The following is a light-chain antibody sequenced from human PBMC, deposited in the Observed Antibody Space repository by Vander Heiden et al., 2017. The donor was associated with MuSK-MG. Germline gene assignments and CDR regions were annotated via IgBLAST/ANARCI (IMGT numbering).Light chain of an antibody. Sequence: IVLTQSPGTLSLSPGERATLSCRASQSVSSSYLAWYQQKPGQAPRLLIYGASSRATGIPDRFSGSGSGTDFTLTISRLEPEDFAVDYCQQYGSSPPVTFGQGTRLEIK. V-gene: IGKV3-20*01. CDR2: GAS. J-gene: IGKJ5*01. CDR3: QQYGSSPPVT. CDR1: QSVSSSY.